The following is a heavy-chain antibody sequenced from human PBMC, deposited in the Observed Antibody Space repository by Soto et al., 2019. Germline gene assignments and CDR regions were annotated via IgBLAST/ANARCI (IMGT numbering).Heavy chain of an antibody. CDR3: ARGYGYNLSYYYYYYGMEG. J-gene: IGHJ6*04. D-gene: IGHD5-12*01. CDR2: IYYSGST. Sequence: SETLSLTCTVSGGSISSGGYYCSWIRQHPGKGLDWIGYIYYSGSTYYNPSLKSRVTISVDTSKNQFSLKLSSVTAADTAVYYCARGYGYNLSYYYYYYGMEGWGKGTKVTVSS. CDR1: GGSISSGGYY. V-gene: IGHV4-31*03.